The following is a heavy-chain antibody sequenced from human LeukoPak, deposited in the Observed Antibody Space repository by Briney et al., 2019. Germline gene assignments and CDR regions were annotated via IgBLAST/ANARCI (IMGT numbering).Heavy chain of an antibody. Sequence: SETLSLTCAVSGGSISSGGFSLTWIRQAPGKGLEWIGYIYYSGSTYYNPSLKSRVTISVDTSKNQFSLKLSSVTAADTAVYYCARDNWGVFDYWGQGTLVTVSS. CDR2: IYYSGST. CDR3: ARDNWGVFDY. CDR1: GGSISSGGFS. V-gene: IGHV4-30-2*01. J-gene: IGHJ4*02. D-gene: IGHD7-27*01.